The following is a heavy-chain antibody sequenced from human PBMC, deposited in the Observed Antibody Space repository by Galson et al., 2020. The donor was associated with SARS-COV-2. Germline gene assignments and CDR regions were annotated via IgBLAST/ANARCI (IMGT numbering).Heavy chain of an antibody. V-gene: IGHV1-69*04. CDR1: GGTFSSYT. Sequence: SVKVSCKASGGTFSSYTISWVRQAPGQGLEWMGRIIPILGIANYAQKFQGRVTITADKSTSTAYMELSSLRSEDTAVYYCARDQEDIVVVVAATGGEYYGMDVWGQGTTVTVSS. D-gene: IGHD2-15*01. CDR2: IIPILGIA. CDR3: ARDQEDIVVVVAATGGEYYGMDV. J-gene: IGHJ6*02.